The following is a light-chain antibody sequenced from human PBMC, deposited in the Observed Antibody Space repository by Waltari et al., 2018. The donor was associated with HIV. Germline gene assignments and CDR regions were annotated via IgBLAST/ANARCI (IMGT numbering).Light chain of an antibody. CDR1: SSNIGAGYD. CDR3: QSYDSRLSGYV. Sequence: QSVLTQPPSVSGAPGQRVTISCTGGSSNIGAGYDVHWYQPLPGTAPKGLMYDNDNRPSGVPDRFSGSKAATSASLAITGLQADDEADYYCQSYDSRLSGYVFGTGTKVTVL. CDR2: DND. V-gene: IGLV1-40*01. J-gene: IGLJ1*01.